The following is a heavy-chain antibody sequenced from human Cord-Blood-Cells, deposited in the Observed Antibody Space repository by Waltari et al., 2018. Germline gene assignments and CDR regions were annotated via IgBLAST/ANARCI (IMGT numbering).Heavy chain of an antibody. J-gene: IGHJ3*02. CDR1: NAW. Sequence: NAWMSWVRQAPGKGLEWVGRITSKTAGGTTDYAAPVKGRFTISRDDSKNTRYLQMNSLKTEDTAVYYCTTEPSYGSGSYYAFDIWGQGTMVTVSS. D-gene: IGHD3-10*01. CDR2: ITSKTAGGTT. CDR3: TTEPSYGSGSYYAFDI. V-gene: IGHV3-15*01.